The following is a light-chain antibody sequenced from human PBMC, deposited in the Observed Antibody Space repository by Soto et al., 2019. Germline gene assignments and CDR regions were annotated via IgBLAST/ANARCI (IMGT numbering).Light chain of an antibody. CDR1: SSDVGGYNY. V-gene: IGLV2-11*01. J-gene: IGLJ1*01. Sequence: QSAVTQPRSVSLSPGQSVTISCTGASSDVGGYNYVSWYQQHPGKAPKLMIYDVSKRPSGVPDRFSGSKSGNTASLTISGLQTEDEADYYCCSYAGRYTYVFGTGTKVTVL. CDR2: DVS. CDR3: CSYAGRYTYV.